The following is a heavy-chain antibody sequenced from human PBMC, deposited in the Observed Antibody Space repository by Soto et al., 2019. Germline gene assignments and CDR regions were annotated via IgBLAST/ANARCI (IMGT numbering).Heavy chain of an antibody. J-gene: IGHJ6*02. Sequence: PWGSLRLSCAASGFTFSSYGMHWFRQAPGKGLEWVAVIWYDGSNKYYADSVKGRFTISRDNSKNTLYLQMNSLRAEDTAVYYSATATPPVTTYYGMDVWGHGTTVTVSS. V-gene: IGHV3-33*01. CDR2: IWYDGSNK. CDR3: ATATPPVTTYYGMDV. CDR1: GFTFSSYG. D-gene: IGHD2-15*01.